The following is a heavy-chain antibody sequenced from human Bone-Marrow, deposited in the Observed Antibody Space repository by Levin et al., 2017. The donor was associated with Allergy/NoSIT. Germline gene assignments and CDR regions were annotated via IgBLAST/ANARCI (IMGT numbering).Heavy chain of an antibody. D-gene: IGHD3-10*01. CDR3: SRTVLYHYGAGSYYFDY. CDR1: GFIFGDYV. J-gene: IGHJ4*02. V-gene: IGHV3-49*03. Sequence: SCTPSGFIFGDYVLTWLRQSPGKGLEWVGLIKRKSYGGTTDYAASVKGRFSISRDDSRGIAYLQMNSLKTEDTGVYYCSRTVLYHYGAGSYYFDYWGQGTLVTVAS. CDR2: IKRKSYGGTT.